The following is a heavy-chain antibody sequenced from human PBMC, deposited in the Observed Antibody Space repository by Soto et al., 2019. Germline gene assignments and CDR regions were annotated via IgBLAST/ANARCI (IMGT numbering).Heavy chain of an antibody. CDR3: AGGGSGYIWFNEY. J-gene: IGHJ4*02. CDR2: IIPIFGTA. CDR1: GGLFSSYA. Sequence: SVKVSCKASGGLFSSYAISWVRQAPGQGLEWMGGIIPIFGTANYAQKFQGRVTITADESANTAYMELSSLRSEDTAMYYCAGGGSGYIWFNEYWGQGTLVTVSS. V-gene: IGHV1-69*13. D-gene: IGHD3-22*01.